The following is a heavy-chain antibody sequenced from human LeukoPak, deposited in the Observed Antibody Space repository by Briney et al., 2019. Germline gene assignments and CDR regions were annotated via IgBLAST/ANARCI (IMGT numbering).Heavy chain of an antibody. CDR3: VRCPLAFYDRSGYPRVWFDS. V-gene: IGHV4-30-2*01. CDR2: IYHTGYIDHSGSA. Sequence: PSETLSLTCAVSGDSISSGGYSWSWIRQPPGKGLEWIGYIYHTGYIDHSGSAYYNPSLRNRVTISVDKSKNQFSLELSSVTVADTAVYHCVRCPLAFYDRSGYPRVWFDSWGQGTLVTVSS. J-gene: IGHJ5*01. CDR1: GDSISSGGYS. D-gene: IGHD3-22*01.